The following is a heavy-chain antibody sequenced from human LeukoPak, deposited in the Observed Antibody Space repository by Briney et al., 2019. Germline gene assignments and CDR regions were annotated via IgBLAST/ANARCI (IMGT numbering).Heavy chain of an antibody. V-gene: IGHV3-23*01. J-gene: IGHJ5*02. CDR3: AKDLKPYVLLWFGES. D-gene: IGHD3-10*01. Sequence: GGSLRLSCAASGFTFSSYAMSWVRQAPGKGLEWVSAISGSGGSTYYADSVKGRFTISRDNSKNTLYLQMNSLRAEDTTVYYCAKDLKPYVLLWFGESWGQGTLVTVSS. CDR2: ISGSGGST. CDR1: GFTFSSYA.